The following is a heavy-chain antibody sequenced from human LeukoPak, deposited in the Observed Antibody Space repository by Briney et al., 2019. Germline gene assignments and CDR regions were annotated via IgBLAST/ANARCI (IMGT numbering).Heavy chain of an antibody. D-gene: IGHD4-17*01. J-gene: IGHJ6*01. CDR1: GYTFTGYY. CDR2: INPNSGGT. V-gene: IGHV1-2*02. Sequence: ASVKVSCKASGYTFTGYYMHWVRQAPGQGLEWMGWINPNSGGTNYAQKFQGRVTMTRDTSISTAYMELSRLRSDDTAVYYCARTVECYYYYGMDVWGQGTTVTVSS. CDR3: ARTVECYYYYGMDV.